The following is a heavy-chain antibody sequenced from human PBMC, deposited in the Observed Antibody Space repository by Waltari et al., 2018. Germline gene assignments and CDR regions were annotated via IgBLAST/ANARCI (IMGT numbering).Heavy chain of an antibody. CDR2: INHSGST. J-gene: IGHJ6*03. D-gene: IGHD3-10*01. Sequence: QVQLQQWGAGLLKPSETLSLTCAVYGGSFSGYYWSWIRQPPGKGRGWIGEINHSGSTNYNPSLKSRVTISVDTSKNQFSLKLSSVTAADTAVYYCARVSTMVRGVMAPDYYYYMDVWGKGTTVTVSS. V-gene: IGHV4-34*01. CDR3: ARVSTMVRGVMAPDYYYYMDV. CDR1: GGSFSGYY.